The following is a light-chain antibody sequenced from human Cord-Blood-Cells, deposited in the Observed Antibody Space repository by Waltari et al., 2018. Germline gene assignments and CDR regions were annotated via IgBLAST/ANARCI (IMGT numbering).Light chain of an antibody. CDR1: QSISSY. CDR3: QQSYSTPYS. V-gene: IGKV1-39*01. J-gene: IGKJ2*03. Sequence: DIQMTQSPSSLSASVGERVTITCRASQSISSYLNWYQQKPGKAPKLLIYAASSLQRGVPSRFSGSRSGTDFTLTISSLQPEDFATYYCQQSYSTPYSFGQGTKLEIK. CDR2: AAS.